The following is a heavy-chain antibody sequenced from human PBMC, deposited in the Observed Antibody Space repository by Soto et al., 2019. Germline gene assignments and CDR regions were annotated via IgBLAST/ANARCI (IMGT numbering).Heavy chain of an antibody. CDR1: GGSISSGGYS. J-gene: IGHJ2*01. CDR3: ARDPGL. V-gene: IGHV4-30-2*01. Sequence: QLQLQESGSGLVKPSQTLSLTCAVSGGSISSGGYSWSWIRQPPGKGLEWIGYISHSGRTHYNPSLKSRVTTSVDRSKNHSSLKLSSVTAADTAAYYCARDPGLWGRGTLLTVSS. CDR2: ISHSGRT.